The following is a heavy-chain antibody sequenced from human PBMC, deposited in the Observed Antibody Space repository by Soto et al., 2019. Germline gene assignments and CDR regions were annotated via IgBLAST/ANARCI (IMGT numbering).Heavy chain of an antibody. CDR2: IYYSGST. V-gene: IGHV4-39*01. CDR1: GGSISSSSYY. D-gene: IGHD2-2*01. Sequence: QLQLQESGPGLVKPSETLSLTCTVSGGSISSSSYYWGWIRQPPGKGLEWIGSIYYSGSTYYNPSLKSRVTISVDTSKNQFSLKLSSATAADTAVYYCARHSRRDQVVPAAIGWFDPWGQGTLVTVSS. CDR3: ARHSRRDQVVPAAIGWFDP. J-gene: IGHJ5*02.